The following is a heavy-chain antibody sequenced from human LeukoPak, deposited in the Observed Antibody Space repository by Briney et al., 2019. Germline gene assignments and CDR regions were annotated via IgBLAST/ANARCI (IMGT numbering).Heavy chain of an antibody. V-gene: IGHV3-33*01. CDR2: MWHDGSNK. J-gene: IGHJ4*02. Sequence: GESLRLSCTASGFNLSVYGMHWVRQAPGKGLEWVAVMWHDGSNKHYADSVKGRCTMSRDKSKNTLYLEMNSLRGEDTAVYYCARAKGDLIDYWGQGTMVIVSS. CDR3: ARAKGDLIDY. CDR1: GFNLSVYG. D-gene: IGHD2-21*02.